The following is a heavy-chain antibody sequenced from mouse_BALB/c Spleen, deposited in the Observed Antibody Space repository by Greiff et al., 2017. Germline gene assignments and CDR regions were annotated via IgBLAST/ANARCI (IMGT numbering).Heavy chain of an antibody. V-gene: IGHV5-4*02. D-gene: IGHD2-13*01. J-gene: IGHJ2*01. Sequence: EVQRVESGGGLVKPGGSLKLSCAASGFTFSDYYMYWVRQTPEKRLEWVATISDGGSYTYYPDSVKGRFTISRDNAKNNLYLQMSSLKSEDTAMYYCARGEGDRYFDYWGQGTTLTVSS. CDR1: GFTFSDYY. CDR2: ISDGGSYT. CDR3: ARGEGDRYFDY.